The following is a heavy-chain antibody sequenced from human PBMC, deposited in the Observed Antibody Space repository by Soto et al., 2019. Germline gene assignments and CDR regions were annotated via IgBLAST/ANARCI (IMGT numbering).Heavy chain of an antibody. CDR2: IYYSGST. CDR1: GGSISSGDYY. V-gene: IGHV4-30-4*01. Sequence: KPSETLSLTCTVSGGSISSGDYYWSWIRQPPGKGLEWIGYIYYSGSTYYNPSLKSRVTISVDTSKNQFSLKLSSVTAADTAVYYCALVIKAGNVYFDYWGQGTLVTVSS. CDR3: ALVIKAGNVYFDY. D-gene: IGHD3-10*01. J-gene: IGHJ4*02.